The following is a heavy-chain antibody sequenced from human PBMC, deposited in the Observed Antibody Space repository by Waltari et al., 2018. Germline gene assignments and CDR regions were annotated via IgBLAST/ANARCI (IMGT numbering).Heavy chain of an antibody. CDR2: IYYSGST. V-gene: IGHV4-59*01. CDR3: ARTEGGWFDP. CDR1: GGSISSYY. Sequence: QVQLQESGPGLVKPSETLSLTCTVSGGSISSYYWSWIRQPPGKGLEWIGYIYYSGSTNSNPALKSRVTISVDTSKNQFSLKLSSVTAADTAVYYCARTEGGWFDPWGQGTLVTVSS. D-gene: IGHD3-16*01. J-gene: IGHJ5*02.